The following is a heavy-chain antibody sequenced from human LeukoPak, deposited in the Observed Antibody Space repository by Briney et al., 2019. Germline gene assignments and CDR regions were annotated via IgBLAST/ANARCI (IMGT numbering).Heavy chain of an antibody. CDR1: GYSIRSAYY. D-gene: IGHD3-22*01. Sequence: SETLSLTCTVSGYSIRSAYYWGWIRQPPGKGLEWIGSIYHSGTLYYNPSLKSRVTISVDTSKNQFSLKLTSVTAADTAVYYCARVMDYYDGSGYPPPAAADYWGQGTLVTVSS. CDR2: IYHSGTL. V-gene: IGHV4-38-2*02. J-gene: IGHJ4*02. CDR3: ARVMDYYDGSGYPPPAAADY.